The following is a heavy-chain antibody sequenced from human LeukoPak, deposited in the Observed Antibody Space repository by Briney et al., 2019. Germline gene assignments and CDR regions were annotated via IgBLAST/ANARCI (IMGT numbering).Heavy chain of an antibody. V-gene: IGHV1-24*01. Sequence: ASVKVPCKISGYTLNDISVHWVRQPPGKGLEWMGGVDPDDGQRVYAQRFQGRVTMTEDTSTNTAYMELSRLRSEDTAVYFCAAVSGHYTLLDAWGQRALVTVST. J-gene: IGHJ5*02. CDR1: GYTLNDIS. CDR3: AAVSGHYTLLDA. D-gene: IGHD4-11*01. CDR2: VDPDDGQR.